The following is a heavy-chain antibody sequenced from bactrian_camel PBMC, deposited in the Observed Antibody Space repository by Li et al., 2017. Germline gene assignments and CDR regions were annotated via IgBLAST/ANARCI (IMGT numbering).Heavy chain of an antibody. CDR1: GAVWSRYC. Sequence: VQLVESGGGSVRAGGSLRLSCVASGAVWSRYCMGWFRQVPGKEPEGVATIDENGATRYADSVKGRFSISKGNASNTLYLQMNSLKPDDTAKYYCAGRRIRLTICTSARVTAFPYRGQGTQVTVS. J-gene: IGHJ4*01. CDR2: IDENGAT. V-gene: IGHV3S26*01. D-gene: IGHD3*01.